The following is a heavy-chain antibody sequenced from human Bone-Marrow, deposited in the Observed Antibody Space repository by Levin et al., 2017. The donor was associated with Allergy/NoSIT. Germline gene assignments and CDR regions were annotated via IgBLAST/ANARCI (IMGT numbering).Heavy chain of an antibody. CDR2: INPTSGGT. V-gene: IGHV1-2*02. D-gene: IGHD2-2*01. CDR3: ARDSPYCDTATCYLQEDAY. Sequence: PGASVKVSCKTSGYTFTDYSVHWVRQAPGQGLEWMGWINPTSGGTSYAQKFQGRVSMTRDTSITTVYLELSGLRSDDTAVYYCARDSPYCDTATCYLQEDAYWGQGTLVTVSP. J-gene: IGHJ4*02. CDR1: GYTFTDYS.